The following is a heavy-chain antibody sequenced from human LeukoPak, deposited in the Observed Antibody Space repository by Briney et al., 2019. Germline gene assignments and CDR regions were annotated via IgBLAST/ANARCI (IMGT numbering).Heavy chain of an antibody. CDR3: AREGPAYSSGWYGGGNWFDP. CDR1: GFIFSSYA. CDR2: ISSSSSTI. J-gene: IGHJ5*02. V-gene: IGHV3-48*01. Sequence: GGSLRLSCAASGFIFSSYAMNWVRQAPGKGLEWVSYISSSSSTIYYADSVKGRFTISRDNAKNSLYLQMNSLRAEDTAVYYCAREGPAYSSGWYGGGNWFDPWGQGTLVTVSS. D-gene: IGHD6-19*01.